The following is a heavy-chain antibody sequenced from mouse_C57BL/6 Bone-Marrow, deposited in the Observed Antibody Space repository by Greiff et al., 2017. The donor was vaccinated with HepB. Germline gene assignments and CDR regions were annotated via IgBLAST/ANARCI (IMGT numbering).Heavy chain of an antibody. Sequence: VQLKESGPGLVKPSQSLSLTCSVTGYSITSGYYWNWIRQFPGNKLEWMGYISYDGSNNYNPSLKNRISITRDTSKNQFFLKLNSVTTEDTATYYCANYAAYYYGSSYWFAYWGQGTLVTVSA. V-gene: IGHV3-6*01. CDR2: ISYDGSN. CDR3: ANYAAYYYGSSYWFAY. CDR1: GYSITSGYY. D-gene: IGHD1-1*01. J-gene: IGHJ3*01.